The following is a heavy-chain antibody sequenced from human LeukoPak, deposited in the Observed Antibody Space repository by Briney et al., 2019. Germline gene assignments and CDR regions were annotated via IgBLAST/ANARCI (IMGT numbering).Heavy chain of an antibody. V-gene: IGHV1-18*01. CDR1: GYTFTSYG. Sequence: ASVKVSCKASGYTFTSYGISWVRQAPGQGLEWMGWISAYNGNTNYAQKLQGRVTMTADESTSTAYMELSSLRSEDTAVYYCARGDTAMVRPFDYWGQGTLVTVSS. CDR3: ARGDTAMVRPFDY. J-gene: IGHJ4*02. D-gene: IGHD5-18*01. CDR2: ISAYNGNT.